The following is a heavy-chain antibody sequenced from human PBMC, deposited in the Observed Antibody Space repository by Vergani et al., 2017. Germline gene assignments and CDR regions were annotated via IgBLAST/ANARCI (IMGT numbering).Heavy chain of an antibody. CDR2: ISSSSSTI. CDR3: ARDLGSRGGSWYGMIY. CDR1: GFTFSSYS. J-gene: IGHJ4*02. D-gene: IGHD6-13*01. V-gene: IGHV3-48*01. Sequence: EVQLVESGGGLVQPGGSLRLSCAASGFTFSSYSMNWVRQAPGKGLEWVSYISSSSSTIYYADSVKGRFTISRDNAKNSLYLQMNSLRAEDTAVYYCARDLGSRGGSWYGMIYWGQGTLVTVSS.